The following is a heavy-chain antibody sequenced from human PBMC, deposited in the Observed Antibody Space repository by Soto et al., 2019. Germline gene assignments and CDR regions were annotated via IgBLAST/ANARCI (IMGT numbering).Heavy chain of an antibody. CDR2: ISYDGSNK. D-gene: IGHD5-18*01. CDR3: VRDQFDNFGYPNFDP. J-gene: IGHJ5*02. CDR1: GFTFSSYG. V-gene: IGHV3-30*03. Sequence: GGSLRLSCAASGFTFSSYGMHWVRQAPGKGLEWVAVISYDGSNKYYADSVKGRFTISRDNSNKSVFLQLNSLRVDDTATYYCVRDQFDNFGYPNFDPWGQGTLVTVSS.